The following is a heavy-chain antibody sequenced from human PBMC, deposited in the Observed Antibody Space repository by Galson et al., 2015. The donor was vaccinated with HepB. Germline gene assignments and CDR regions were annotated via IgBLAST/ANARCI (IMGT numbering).Heavy chain of an antibody. CDR1: GYSFTGYY. CDR3: ARVGLFSGFDLPIDY. D-gene: IGHD5-12*01. Sequence: SVKVSCKASGYSFTGYYMHWVRQAPGQGLEWMGRINPNGGDTNYAQKFQGRVIMTRDMSITTAYMELSRLTFDDTAVYYCARVGLFSGFDLPIDYWGQGTLVTVSS. CDR2: INPNGGDT. V-gene: IGHV1-2*06. J-gene: IGHJ4*02.